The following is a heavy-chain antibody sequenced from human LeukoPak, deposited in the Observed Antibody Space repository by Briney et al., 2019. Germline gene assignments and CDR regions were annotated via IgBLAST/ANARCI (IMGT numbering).Heavy chain of an antibody. J-gene: IGHJ4*02. V-gene: IGHV3-48*03. CDR1: GFTFSSYE. D-gene: IGHD3-10*01. Sequence: PGGSLRLSCAASGFTFSSYEMNWVRQAPGKGLEWVSYISSSGSTIYYADSVKGRFTISRDKSKNTVYLQVNSLRAEDTAVYYCAKDHYYGSGSFDYWGQGTLVTVSS. CDR3: AKDHYYGSGSFDY. CDR2: ISSSGSTI.